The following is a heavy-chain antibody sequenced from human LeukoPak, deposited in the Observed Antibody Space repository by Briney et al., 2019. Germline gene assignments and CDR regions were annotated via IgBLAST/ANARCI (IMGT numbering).Heavy chain of an antibody. J-gene: IGHJ4*02. CDR3: AKRMGSTPLYPNFDY. D-gene: IGHD2-15*01. CDR1: GFTFSSYS. CDR2: ISGSGGST. Sequence: PGGSLRLSCAASGFTFSSYSMNWVRQAPGKGLEWVSAISGSGGSTYYADSVKGRFTISRDNSKNTLYLQMNSLRAEDTAVYYCAKRMGSTPLYPNFDYWGQGTLVTVSS. V-gene: IGHV3-23*01.